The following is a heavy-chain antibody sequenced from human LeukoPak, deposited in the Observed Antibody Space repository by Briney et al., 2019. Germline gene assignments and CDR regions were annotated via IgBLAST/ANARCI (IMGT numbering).Heavy chain of an antibody. CDR1: GFTFDDYG. D-gene: IGHD5-12*01. CDR3: ARRGYSYGYWGGQYSGYDYYYYYMDV. CDR2: INWNGGST. V-gene: IGHV3-20*04. Sequence: GGSLRLSCAASGFTFDDYGMSWVRQAPGKGLEWVSGINWNGGSTGYADSVKGRFTISRDNAKNSLYLQMNSLRAEDTALYYCARRGYSYGYWGGQYSGYDYYYYYMDVWGKGTTVTVSS. J-gene: IGHJ6*03.